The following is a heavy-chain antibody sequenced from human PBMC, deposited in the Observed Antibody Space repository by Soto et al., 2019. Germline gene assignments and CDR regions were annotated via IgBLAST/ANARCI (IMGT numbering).Heavy chain of an antibody. CDR3: ARDRATIGNYYCGMDV. D-gene: IGHD5-12*01. CDR2: ISAYNGNT. J-gene: IGHJ6*02. V-gene: IGHV1-18*04. Sequence: ASVKVSCKASGYTFTSYGISWVRQAPGQGLEWMGWISAYNGNTNYAQKLQGRVTMTTDTSTSTAYMELRSLRSDDTAVYYCARDRATIGNYYCGMDVWGQGTTVTVSS. CDR1: GYTFTSYG.